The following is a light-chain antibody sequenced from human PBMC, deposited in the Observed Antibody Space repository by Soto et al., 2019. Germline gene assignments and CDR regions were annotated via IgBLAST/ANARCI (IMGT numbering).Light chain of an antibody. CDR2: DAS. V-gene: IGKV3-11*01. Sequence: EIVLTQSPATLSLSPGERATLSCRASQSVDVFLAWYQQRPGQATRLLIYDASKRATYVPSRFSGSGSGTDFSLTISSLEPEDFAVYYCQQRSNRPLTFGGGTRVDIK. J-gene: IGKJ4*01. CDR3: QQRSNRPLT. CDR1: QSVDVF.